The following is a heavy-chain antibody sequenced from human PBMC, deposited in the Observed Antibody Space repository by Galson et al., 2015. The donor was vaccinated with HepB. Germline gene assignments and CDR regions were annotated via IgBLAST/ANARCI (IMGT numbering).Heavy chain of an antibody. CDR2: ISSSSSYI. CDR3: VGLGIAAAGTDY. CDR1: GFTFSSYS. V-gene: IGHV3-21*01. J-gene: IGHJ4*02. Sequence: SLRLSCAASGFTFSSYSMNWVRQAPGKGLEWVSSISSSSSYIYYADSVKGRFTISRDNAKNSLYLQMNSLRAEDTAVYYCVGLGIAAAGTDYWGQGTLVTVSS. D-gene: IGHD6-13*01.